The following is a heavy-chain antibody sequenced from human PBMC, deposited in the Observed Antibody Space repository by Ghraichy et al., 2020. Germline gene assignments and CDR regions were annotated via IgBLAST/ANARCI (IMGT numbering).Heavy chain of an antibody. CDR2: VYYSGGT. Sequence: SETLSLTCTVSGGSISSSSYYWGWIRQPPGKGLEWIGNVYYSGGTDYTPSLKSRVTISADMSKKQISLKLTSVTAADTAVYFYGRGWGEYCSGGRCYYFDQWGQGTLVAVSS. D-gene: IGHD2-15*01. V-gene: IGHV4-39*01. J-gene: IGHJ4*02. CDR1: GGSISSSSYY. CDR3: GRGWGEYCSGGRCYYFDQ.